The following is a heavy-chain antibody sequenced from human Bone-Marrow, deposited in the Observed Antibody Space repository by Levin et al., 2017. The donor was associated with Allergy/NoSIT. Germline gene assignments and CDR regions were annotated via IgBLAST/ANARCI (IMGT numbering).Heavy chain of an antibody. V-gene: IGHV1-69*13. CDR3: AMYSSIITDWFDP. CDR1: GATFSNYG. D-gene: IGHD6-19*01. J-gene: IGHJ5*02. Sequence: SVKVSCKASGATFSNYGISWVRQAPGQGLEWMGGIIPVFGTTKYAQKFQGRVTITADESTSTAYMELTSLRSGDTAVYYCAMYSSIITDWFDPWGQGTLVTVSS. CDR2: IIPVFGTT.